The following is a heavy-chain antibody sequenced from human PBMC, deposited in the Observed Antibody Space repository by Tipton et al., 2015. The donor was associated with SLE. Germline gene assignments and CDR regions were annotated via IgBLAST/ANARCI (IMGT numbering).Heavy chain of an antibody. CDR2: IALSGST. V-gene: IGHV4-34*01. CDR1: GGSFGGYY. D-gene: IGHD1-26*01. CDR3: ASGLGADSTVGHYCASHMAD. Sequence: TLSLTCAVYGGSFGGYYWSWIRQPPGKGLEWIGEIALSGSTNYNPPLKSRVTISVDTTTNQLSLGLSSVTAADTAVYYCASGLGADSTVGHYCASHMADWARGTAVTVSS. J-gene: IGHJ6*03.